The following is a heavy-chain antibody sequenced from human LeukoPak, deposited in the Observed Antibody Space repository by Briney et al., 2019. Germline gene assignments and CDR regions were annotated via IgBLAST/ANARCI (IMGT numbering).Heavy chain of an antibody. J-gene: IGHJ4*02. CDR3: ARAGSSEFYDF. Sequence: ASVKVSCKASGYTFTSYYMHWVRQAPGQGLEWMGIINPSGGSTSYAQKFQGRVTMTTDTSTSTVYMELSSLRAEDTAVYYCARAGSSEFYDFWGQGVLVTVSS. CDR1: GYTFTSYY. D-gene: IGHD3-10*01. CDR2: INPSGGST. V-gene: IGHV1-46*01.